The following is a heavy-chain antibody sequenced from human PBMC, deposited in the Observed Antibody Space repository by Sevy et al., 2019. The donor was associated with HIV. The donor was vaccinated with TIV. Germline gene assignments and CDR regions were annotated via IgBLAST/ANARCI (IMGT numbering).Heavy chain of an antibody. CDR3: ARVPIYYDSSGFDY. V-gene: IGHV4-61*01. D-gene: IGHD3-22*01. CDR2: IYYGGST. CDR1: GGSVSSGSYY. J-gene: IGHJ4*02. Sequence: SETLSLTCTVSGGSVSSGSYYWSWIRQPPGKGLEWIGYIYYGGSTNYNPSLKSRVTISVDTSKNQFSLKLSSVTAADTAVYYCARVPIYYDSSGFDYSGQGTLVTVSS.